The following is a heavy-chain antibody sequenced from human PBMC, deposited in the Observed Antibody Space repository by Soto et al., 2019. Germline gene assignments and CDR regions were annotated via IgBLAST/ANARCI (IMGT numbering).Heavy chain of an antibody. Sequence: GESLKISCNGSGYRFASYWVAWGRQMPGKGLEWMGIIYPGDSDTRYSPSFQGLVTMSVDKSTSTAYLQLNSLRAADTAVYYCARQGSSGYYYYGMDVWGQGTTVTVSS. CDR3: ARQGSSGYYYYGMDV. D-gene: IGHD3-3*01. CDR2: IYPGDSDT. CDR1: GYRFASYW. J-gene: IGHJ6*02. V-gene: IGHV5-51*01.